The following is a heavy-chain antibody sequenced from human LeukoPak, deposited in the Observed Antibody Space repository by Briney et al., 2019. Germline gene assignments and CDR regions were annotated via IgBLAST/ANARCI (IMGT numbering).Heavy chain of an antibody. CDR1: GGSISSYY. CDR2: IYTSGST. D-gene: IGHD6-19*01. V-gene: IGHV4-4*07. CDR3: ARETENYSSGWYGWFDP. J-gene: IGHJ5*02. Sequence: SETLSLTCTVSGGSISSYYWSWIRQPAGKGLEWIGRIYTSGSTNYNPSLKSRVTMSVDTSRNQFSLKLSSVTAADTAVYYCARETENYSSGWYGWFDPWGQGTLVTVSS.